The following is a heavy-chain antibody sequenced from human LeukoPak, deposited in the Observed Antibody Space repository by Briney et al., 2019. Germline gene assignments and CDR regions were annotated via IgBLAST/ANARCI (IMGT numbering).Heavy chain of an antibody. CDR1: GYTFTGYY. D-gene: IGHD5-18*01. CDR2: INPNSGGT. CDR3: ARDSAPGDTYGLLGIDS. V-gene: IGHV1-2*02. J-gene: IGHJ4*02. Sequence: ASVKVSCKASGYTFTGYYMHWVRQALGQGLEWMGWINPNSGGTNYAQKFQGRVTMTRDTSISTAYMELSRLRSDDTAVYYCARDSAPGDTYGLLGIDSWGQGTLVTVSS.